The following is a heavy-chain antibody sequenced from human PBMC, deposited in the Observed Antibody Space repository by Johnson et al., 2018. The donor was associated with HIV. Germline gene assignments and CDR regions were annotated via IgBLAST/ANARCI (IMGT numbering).Heavy chain of an antibody. V-gene: IGHV3-43*01. CDR2: ISWDGGST. D-gene: IGHD6-6*01. J-gene: IGHJ3*02. CDR3: AKDTGIAARPGPYAFDI. CDR1: GFTFDDYT. Sequence: VQLVESGGRLVQPGGSLGLSCAASGFTFDDYTMHWVRQAPGKGLEWVSLISWDGGSTYYADSVKGRFTISRDNSKNSLYLQMNSLRTEDTALYYCAKDTGIAARPGPYAFDIWGQGTMVTVSS.